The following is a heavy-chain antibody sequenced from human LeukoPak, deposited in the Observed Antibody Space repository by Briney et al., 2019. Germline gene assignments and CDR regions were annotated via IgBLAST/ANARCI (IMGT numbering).Heavy chain of an antibody. V-gene: IGHV3-11*01. CDR3: TRGAEVSGYPVFQH. J-gene: IGHJ4*02. Sequence: GGSLRLSCTASGFTFSDYYMNWVRQAPGKGLEWISYIRNSGSATYYADSVEGRFTISRDNAKNSLYLQMNSLRPEDTAMYYCTRGAEVSGYPVFQHWGQGALVTVSS. D-gene: IGHD3-22*01. CDR1: GFTFSDYY. CDR2: IRNSGSAT.